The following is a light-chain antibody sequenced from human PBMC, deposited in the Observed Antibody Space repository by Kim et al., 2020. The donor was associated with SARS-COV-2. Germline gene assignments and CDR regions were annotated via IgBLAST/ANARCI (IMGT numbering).Light chain of an antibody. CDR2: RDS. CDR1: NIGSKH. Sequence: SVALGQTASITCGGDNIGSKHVHWYQQKAGQAPVLVIYRDSSRPAEIPERFSGSNSGNTATLTVSRAQAGDEADYYCKVWDNNTWVFGAGTQLTVL. CDR3: KVWDNNTWV. J-gene: IGLJ3*02. V-gene: IGLV3-9*01.